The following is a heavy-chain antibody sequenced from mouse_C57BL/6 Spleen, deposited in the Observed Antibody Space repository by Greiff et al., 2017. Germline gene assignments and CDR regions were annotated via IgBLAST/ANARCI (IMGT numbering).Heavy chain of an antibody. Sequence: EVQRVESGGGLVQPGGSLKLSCAASGFTFSDYGMAWARQAPRKGPEWVAFISNLAYRIYYADTVTGRFTISRENAKNTLYLEMSRLRSEDTAMYYCARHDTTRAMDYWGQGTSVTVSS. J-gene: IGHJ4*01. CDR1: GFTFSDYG. CDR3: ARHDTTRAMDY. CDR2: ISNLAYRI. D-gene: IGHD2-12*01. V-gene: IGHV5-15*01.